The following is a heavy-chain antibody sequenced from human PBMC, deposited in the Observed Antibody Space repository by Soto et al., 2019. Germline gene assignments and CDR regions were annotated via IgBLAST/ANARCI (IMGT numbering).Heavy chain of an antibody. D-gene: IGHD5-18*01. CDR3: AKEEGYSYGAHNSHYYYGMDV. CDR1: GFTFSSYG. J-gene: IGHJ6*02. Sequence: PGGSLRLSCAASGFTFSSYGMHWVRQAPGKGLEWVAVISYDGSNKYYVDSVKGRFTISRDNSKNTLYLQMNSLRAEDTAVYYCAKEEGYSYGAHNSHYYYGMDVWGPGTTVTVSS. V-gene: IGHV3-30*18. CDR2: ISYDGSNK.